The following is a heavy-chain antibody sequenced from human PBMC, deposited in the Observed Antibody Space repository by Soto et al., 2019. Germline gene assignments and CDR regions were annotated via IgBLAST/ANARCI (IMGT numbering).Heavy chain of an antibody. Sequence: ASVKVSCKAFGYIFTTYVLHWVRQAPGQRLEWMGWINIDNGDTEYSEMFQGRVTITRDTSASTAYMELSSLTSQDTAVYYCARPRSSSRAGKNLQIWGPGTLVTVSS. D-gene: IGHD3-10*01. CDR1: GYIFTTYV. V-gene: IGHV1-3*04. CDR3: ARPRSSSRAGKNLQI. CDR2: INIDNGDT. J-gene: IGHJ4*02.